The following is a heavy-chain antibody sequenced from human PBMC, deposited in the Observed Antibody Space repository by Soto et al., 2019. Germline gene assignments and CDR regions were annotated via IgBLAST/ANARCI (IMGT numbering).Heavy chain of an antibody. CDR1: GFTLSSYS. CDR2: ISYDGNTQ. CDR3: AKVSRPSRISTPDFDY. Sequence: PGGSLRLSCAASGFTLSSYSIHWVRQAPGKGLDWVAVISYDGNTQFYGDSVKGRFIVSRDNSRNTLYLQLNNLQAEDTAVYYCAKVSRPSRISTPDFDYWGQGTLFTVSS. V-gene: IGHV3-30-3*02. J-gene: IGHJ4*02.